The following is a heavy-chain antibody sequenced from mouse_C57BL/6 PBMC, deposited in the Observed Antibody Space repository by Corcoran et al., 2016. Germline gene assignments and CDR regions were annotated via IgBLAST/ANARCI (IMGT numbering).Heavy chain of an antibody. D-gene: IGHD1-1*01. CDR2: INPNNGGT. CDR1: GYTFTDYY. Sequence: EVQLQQSGPELVKPGASVKISCKASGYTFTDYYMNWVKQSHGKSLEWIGDINPNNGGTSYNQKFKGKATLTVDKSSSTAYMELRSLTSEDSAVYYCARGFTTAVARDYWGQGTTLTVSS. V-gene: IGHV1-26*01. J-gene: IGHJ2*01. CDR3: ARGFTTAVARDY.